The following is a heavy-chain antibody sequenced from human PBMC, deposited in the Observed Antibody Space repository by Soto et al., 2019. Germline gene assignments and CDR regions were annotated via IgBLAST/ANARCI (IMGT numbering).Heavy chain of an antibody. CDR1: GFTFSDYA. CDR2: LYGSGRGI. V-gene: IGHV3-23*01. J-gene: IGHJ4*02. Sequence: EVQLLESGGHFVHPGGSLRLSCAASGFTFSDYAMIWIRQVPGKGLQWVSGLYGSGRGIHYAESVKGRFTISRDNSAYAVYLQMNNLRVEDSAIYYCAQLTPTYNSKWFGYWGQGTLVTVSS. CDR3: AQLTPTYNSKWFGY. D-gene: IGHD6-13*01.